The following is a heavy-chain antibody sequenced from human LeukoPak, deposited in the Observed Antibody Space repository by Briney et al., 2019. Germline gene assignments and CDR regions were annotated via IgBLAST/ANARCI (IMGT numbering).Heavy chain of an antibody. V-gene: IGHV1-69*13. Sequence: SVKVSCKASGGTFSSYAISWVRQAPGQGLEWMGGIIPIFGTANYAQKFQGRVTITADESTSTAYMELSSLRSEDTAVYYCARGPGGRSGYYPLEDYYYYYYMDVWGKGTTVTVSS. CDR2: IIPIFGTA. CDR1: GGTFSSYA. D-gene: IGHD3-22*01. J-gene: IGHJ6*03. CDR3: ARGPGGRSGYYPLEDYYYYYYMDV.